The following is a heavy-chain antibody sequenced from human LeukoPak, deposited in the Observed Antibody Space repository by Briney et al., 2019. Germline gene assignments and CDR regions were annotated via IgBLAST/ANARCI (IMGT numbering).Heavy chain of an antibody. J-gene: IGHJ3*02. V-gene: IGHV3-23*01. CDR3: AKDSLGLTYYDFWSGYYKVPARAFDI. D-gene: IGHD3-3*01. CDR1: GFTLSSYA. Sequence: QPGGSLRLSCAASGFTLSSYAMSWVRQAPGKGLEWVSAISGSGGSTYYADSVKGRFTISRDNSKNTLYLQMNSLRAEDTAVYYCAKDSLGLTYYDFWSGYYKVPARAFDIWGQGTMVTVSS. CDR2: ISGSGGST.